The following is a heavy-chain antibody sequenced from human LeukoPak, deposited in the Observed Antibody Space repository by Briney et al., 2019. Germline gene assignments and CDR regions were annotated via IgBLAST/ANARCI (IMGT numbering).Heavy chain of an antibody. Sequence: GGSLRRSCAASVFTFDDYDMSWVRQAPGKRLKWVSGINWNGGSTGYADSVKGRFTISRDNARNSLYLQMNSLRAEDTALYYCARIAMAGIGDGFDIWGQGTMVTVSS. V-gene: IGHV3-20*04. CDR2: INWNGGST. CDR1: VFTFDDYD. D-gene: IGHD6-19*01. J-gene: IGHJ3*02. CDR3: ARIAMAGIGDGFDI.